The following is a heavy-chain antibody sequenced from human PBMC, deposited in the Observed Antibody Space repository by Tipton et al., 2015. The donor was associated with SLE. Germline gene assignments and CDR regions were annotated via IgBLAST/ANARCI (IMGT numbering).Heavy chain of an antibody. Sequence: SLRLSCAASGFTFDDYSMHWLRQAPGKGLEWVSLISWDGGSKYYADSVKGRFTISRDNSKNSLYLQMNSLRTEDTALYYCAKGGSSGWSPWGYWGQRTLVTVSS. D-gene: IGHD6-19*01. CDR3: AKGGSSGWSPWGY. J-gene: IGHJ4*02. CDR2: ISWDGGSK. CDR1: GFTFDDYS. V-gene: IGHV3-43*01.